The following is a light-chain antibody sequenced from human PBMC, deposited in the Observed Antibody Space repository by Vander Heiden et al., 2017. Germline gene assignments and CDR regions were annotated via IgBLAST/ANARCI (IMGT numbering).Light chain of an antibody. Sequence: DIQMTQSPSSLSASVGDRVSITCRASQTIGYYLNWYQQKPGKAPRLLIHATSIPQSGVPSRFTASGSGTEFTLTISSLQPDDFASYYCQQSYGPPLTFGGGT. CDR2: ATS. CDR3: QQSYGPPLT. V-gene: IGKV1-39*01. J-gene: IGKJ4*02. CDR1: QTIGYY.